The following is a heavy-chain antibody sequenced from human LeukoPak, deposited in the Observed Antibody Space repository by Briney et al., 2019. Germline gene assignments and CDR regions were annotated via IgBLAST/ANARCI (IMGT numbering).Heavy chain of an antibody. CDR3: ARALTKTTVTPDYYYYYYMDV. D-gene: IGHD4-11*01. CDR2: MNPNSGNT. Sequence: ASVKVSCKASGYTFTSYDINWVRQATGQGLEWMGWMNPNSGNTGYAQKFQGRVTITRNTSISTAYMELSSLRSEDTAVYYCARALTKTTVTPDYYYYYYMDVWGKGTTVTVSS. CDR1: GYTFTSYD. V-gene: IGHV1-8*03. J-gene: IGHJ6*03.